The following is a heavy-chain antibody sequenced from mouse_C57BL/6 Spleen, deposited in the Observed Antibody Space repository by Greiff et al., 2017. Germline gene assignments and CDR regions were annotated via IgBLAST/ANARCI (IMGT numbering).Heavy chain of an antibody. D-gene: IGHD1-1*01. V-gene: IGHV1-72*01. CDR3: ASDYDSSYDGYFDV. CDR1: GYTFNSYW. Sequence: VQLQQSGAELVKPGASVKLSCTASGYTFNSYWMHWVKQRPGRGLEWIGRIDPDSGGTKYNEKFKGKATLTADKPSSTAYMQLSSLTSEDSAVYSWASDYDSSYDGYFDVWGTGTTVTVSS. J-gene: IGHJ1*03. CDR2: IDPDSGGT.